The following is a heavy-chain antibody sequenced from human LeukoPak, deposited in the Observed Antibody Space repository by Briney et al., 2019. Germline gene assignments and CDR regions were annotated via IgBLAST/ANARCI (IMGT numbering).Heavy chain of an antibody. CDR3: AKGQVLLWFGEPNFQH. J-gene: IGHJ1*01. CDR1: GFTFSSYS. D-gene: IGHD3-10*01. V-gene: IGHV3-48*02. CDR2: ISSSGSGSTK. Sequence: PGGSLRLSCAASGFTFSSYSMNWVRQAPGKGLEWVSYISSSGSGSTKYYTESVKGRFTISRDNAKNSLDLQMNSLRDEDTAVYYCAKGQVLLWFGEPNFQHWGQGTLVTVSS.